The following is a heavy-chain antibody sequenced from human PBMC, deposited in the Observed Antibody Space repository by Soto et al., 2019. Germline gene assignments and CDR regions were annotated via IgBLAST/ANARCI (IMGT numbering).Heavy chain of an antibody. CDR3: ARGDDFWSGYDQTRPCTYYYYGRDG. J-gene: IGHJ6*02. CDR1: GGSIISSNW. Sequence: SETLSLTCAVSGGSIISSNWWSWVRQPPGKGLEWIGEIYHSGSTNYNPSLKSRVTISVDKSKNQFSLKLSSVTAADTAVYYCARGDDFWSGYDQTRPCTYYYYGRDGWGQVTTVTV. V-gene: IGHV4-4*02. D-gene: IGHD3-3*01. CDR2: IYHSGST.